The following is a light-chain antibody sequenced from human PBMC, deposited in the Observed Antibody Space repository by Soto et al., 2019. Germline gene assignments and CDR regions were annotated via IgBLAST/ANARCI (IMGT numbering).Light chain of an antibody. V-gene: IGKV1-5*01. Sequence: DIQLTQSPSTLSASVGDRVTITCRARQTISIWLAWYQQKPGKAPKLLIYDASILESGVPSRFSGSGSGTEFTLTISSLQPEDFATYYCQQYNSYRTVGQGTKVDIK. CDR3: QQYNSYRT. CDR1: QTISIW. CDR2: DAS. J-gene: IGKJ1*01.